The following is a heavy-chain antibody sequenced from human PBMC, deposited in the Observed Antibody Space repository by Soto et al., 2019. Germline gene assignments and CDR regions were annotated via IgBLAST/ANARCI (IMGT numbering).Heavy chain of an antibody. Sequence: PVGSLRLSCSASGFTFSNYDIHWVRQAPGKGLEYVSAISSNGGTTYHADSVKGRFTISRDNSKNTLYLQMNSLRAEDTAVYYCAKEGAARPLIGYFDLWGRGTLVTVSS. CDR3: AKEGAARPLIGYFDL. J-gene: IGHJ2*01. CDR2: ISSNGGTT. CDR1: GFTFSNYD. V-gene: IGHV3-64*04. D-gene: IGHD6-6*01.